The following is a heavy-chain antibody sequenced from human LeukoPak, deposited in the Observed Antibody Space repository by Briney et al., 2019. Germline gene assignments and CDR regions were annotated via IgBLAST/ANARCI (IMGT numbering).Heavy chain of an antibody. Sequence: GSLRLSCAASGFTFSSYAMSWVRQAPGKGLEWVSAISGSGGGTYYADSVKGRFTISRDNSKNTLYLQMNTLRSEDTAVYYCAKDVYGTVTTYLDYWGQGTLVTVSS. V-gene: IGHV3-23*01. D-gene: IGHD4-17*01. CDR1: GFTFSSYA. CDR2: ISGSGGGT. CDR3: AKDVYGTVTTYLDY. J-gene: IGHJ4*02.